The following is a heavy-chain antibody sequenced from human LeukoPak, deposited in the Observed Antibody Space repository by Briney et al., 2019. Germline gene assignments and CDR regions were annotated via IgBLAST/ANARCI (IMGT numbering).Heavy chain of an antibody. Sequence: SETLSLTCTVSGYSISSGYYWGWIRQPPGKGLEWIGSIYHSGSTYYNPSLKGRVTISVDTSKNQFSLKLSSVTAADTAVYYCARAPNILTGYRFDPWGQGTLVTVSS. V-gene: IGHV4-38-2*02. J-gene: IGHJ5*02. D-gene: IGHD3-9*01. CDR3: ARAPNILTGYRFDP. CDR2: IYHSGST. CDR1: GYSISSGYY.